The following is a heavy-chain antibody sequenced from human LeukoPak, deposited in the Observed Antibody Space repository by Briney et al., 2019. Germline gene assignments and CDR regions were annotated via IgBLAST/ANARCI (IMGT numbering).Heavy chain of an antibody. Sequence: PSETLSLTCTVSGGSISSYYWSWVRQPAGEGLEWIGRIYTSGSTNYNPSLKSRVTMSVDTSKNQFSLKLSSVTAADTAVYYCARDRYYYDSSGYYYMDVWGKGTTVTISS. CDR2: IYTSGST. CDR1: GGSISSYY. D-gene: IGHD3-22*01. CDR3: ARDRYYYDSSGYYYMDV. V-gene: IGHV4-4*07. J-gene: IGHJ6*03.